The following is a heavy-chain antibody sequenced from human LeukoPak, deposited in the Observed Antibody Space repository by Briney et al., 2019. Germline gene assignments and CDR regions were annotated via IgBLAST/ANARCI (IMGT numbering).Heavy chain of an antibody. CDR3: ARDRYYDSFGYYTGDP. D-gene: IGHD3-22*01. CDR2: IGWNSGSI. CDR1: GFTFDDYA. J-gene: IGHJ5*02. Sequence: GGSLRLSCAASGFTFDDYAMHWVRQAPGKGLEWVSTIGWNSGSIGYADSVKGRFTVSRDNAKNSLYLQMNSLRAEDTAVYYCARDRYYDSFGYYTGDPWGQGTLVTVSS. V-gene: IGHV3-9*01.